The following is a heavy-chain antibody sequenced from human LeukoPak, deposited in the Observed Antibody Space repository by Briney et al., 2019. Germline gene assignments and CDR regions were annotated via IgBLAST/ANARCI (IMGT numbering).Heavy chain of an antibody. Sequence: PSETLSLTCTVSGGSISSYYWSWIRQPPGKGLEWIGYIYYSGSTNYNPSLKSRVTISVDTSKNQFSLKLSSVTAADTAVYYCARGHDSSGYYYYYMDVWGKGTTVTVSS. V-gene: IGHV4-59*01. J-gene: IGHJ6*03. CDR3: ARGHDSSGYYYYYMDV. D-gene: IGHD3-22*01. CDR1: GGSISSYY. CDR2: IYYSGST.